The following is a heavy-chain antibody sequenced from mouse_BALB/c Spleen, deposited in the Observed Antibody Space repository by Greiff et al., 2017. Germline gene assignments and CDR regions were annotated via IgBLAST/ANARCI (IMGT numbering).Heavy chain of an antibody. CDR2: ISSGGSYT. CDR3: ARQGTTVVAPGDY. Sequence: DVMLVESGGGLVKPGGSLKLSCAASGFTFSSYAMSWVRQTPEKRLEWVATISSGGSYTYYPDSVKGRFTISRDNAKNTLYLQMSSMRSEDTAMYYCARQGTTVVAPGDYWGQGTTLTVSS. D-gene: IGHD1-1*01. V-gene: IGHV5-9-3*01. J-gene: IGHJ2*01. CDR1: GFTFSSYA.